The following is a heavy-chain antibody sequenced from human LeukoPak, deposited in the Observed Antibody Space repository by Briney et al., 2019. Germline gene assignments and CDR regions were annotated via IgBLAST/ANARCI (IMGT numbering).Heavy chain of an antibody. CDR2: IDDGGST. D-gene: IGHD1-1*01. Sequence: SETLSLTCNVSGYSISSAYYWAWIRQSPGKGLEWIGSIDDGGSTSYNPSLRSRVAVSVDTSKNQFSLNLTSVTAADTAVYYCARVMGVQTFLDLYYFDYWGQGTLVTVSS. CDR1: GYSISSAYY. J-gene: IGHJ4*02. CDR3: ARVMGVQTFLDLYYFDY. V-gene: IGHV4-38-2*02.